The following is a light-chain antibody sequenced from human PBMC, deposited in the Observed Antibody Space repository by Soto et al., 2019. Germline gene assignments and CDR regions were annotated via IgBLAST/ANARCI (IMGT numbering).Light chain of an antibody. Sequence: QSALTQPASVSGSPGQSITLSCTGTSSDIGTYNVVSWYQQHPGKAPKVMIYEATKRPSGVSNRFSGSKSGNTASLTISGLQAEDEADYYCSSYAGSSTYVFGTVTKVTVL. CDR3: SSYAGSSTYV. J-gene: IGLJ1*01. CDR2: EAT. CDR1: SSDIGTYNV. V-gene: IGLV2-23*01.